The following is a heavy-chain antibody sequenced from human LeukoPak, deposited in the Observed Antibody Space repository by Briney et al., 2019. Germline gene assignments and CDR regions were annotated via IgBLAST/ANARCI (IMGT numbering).Heavy chain of an antibody. Sequence: ASVKVSCKASGYTVTGYYMHWVRQAPGQGLEWMGWINPNSSGTNYAQKFQGRGTMTRDTSISTAYMELSRLRSDDTAVYYCAREGWLRLVGLDYWGQGTLVTVSS. CDR1: GYTVTGYY. CDR2: INPNSSGT. D-gene: IGHD5-12*01. CDR3: AREGWLRLVGLDY. V-gene: IGHV1-2*02. J-gene: IGHJ4*02.